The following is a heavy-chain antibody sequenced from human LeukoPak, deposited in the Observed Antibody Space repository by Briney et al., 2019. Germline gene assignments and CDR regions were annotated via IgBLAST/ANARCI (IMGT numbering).Heavy chain of an antibody. CDR2: IYPGDSDT. J-gene: IGHJ4*02. CDR3: ARHAYDNSGYTFDY. V-gene: IGHV5-51*01. Sequence: GESLKISCKGSGYSFTSYWIGWVRQMPGKGLEWMGTIYPGDSDTRYSPSFQGQVSVSADESISTAFLQWSSLRASDTAMYYCARHAYDNSGYTFDYWGQGTLVTVSS. CDR1: GYSFTSYW. D-gene: IGHD3-22*01.